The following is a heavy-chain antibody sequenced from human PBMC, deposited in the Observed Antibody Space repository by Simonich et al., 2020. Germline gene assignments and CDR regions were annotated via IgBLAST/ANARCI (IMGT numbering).Heavy chain of an antibody. CDR1: GGSISSGSYY. D-gene: IGHD6-6*01. J-gene: IGHJ4*02. CDR2: IYYGGST. CDR3: ARWAYSSSYFDY. V-gene: IGHV4-39*01. Sequence: QLQLQESGPGLVKPSETLSLTCTVSGGSISSGSYYWGWIRQPPGKGLEWFGSIYYGGSTYYNPSLKSRVTIAGDTSKNQFSLKLSSVTAADTAVYYCARWAYSSSYFDYWGQGTLVTVSS.